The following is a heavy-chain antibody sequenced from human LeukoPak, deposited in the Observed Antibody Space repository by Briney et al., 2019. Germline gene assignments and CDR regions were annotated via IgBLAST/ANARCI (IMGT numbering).Heavy chain of an antibody. Sequence: SETLSLTCAVYGGSFSGYYWSWIRQPPGKGLERIGEINHSGSTNYNPSLKSRVTISVDTSKNQFSLKLSSVTAADTAVYYCARALRYFDWLLLPLNWFDPWGQGTLVTVSS. J-gene: IGHJ5*02. V-gene: IGHV4-34*01. CDR3: ARALRYFDWLLLPLNWFDP. CDR2: INHSGST. D-gene: IGHD3-9*01. CDR1: GGSFSGYY.